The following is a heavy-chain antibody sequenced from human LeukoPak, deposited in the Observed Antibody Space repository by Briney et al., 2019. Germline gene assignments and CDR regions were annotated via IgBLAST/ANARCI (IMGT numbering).Heavy chain of an antibody. V-gene: IGHV3-30*02. D-gene: IGHD4-11*01. CDR1: GFTFSSYG. CDR3: AKDSSNPYYYYYYYMDV. CDR2: IRYDGSNK. J-gene: IGHJ6*03. Sequence: SGGSLRLSCAASGFTFSSYGMHWVRQAPGKGLEWVAFIRYDGSNKYYAASVKGRFTISRDNSKNTLYLQMNSLRAEDTAVYYCAKDSSNPYYYYYYYMDVWGKGTTVTVSS.